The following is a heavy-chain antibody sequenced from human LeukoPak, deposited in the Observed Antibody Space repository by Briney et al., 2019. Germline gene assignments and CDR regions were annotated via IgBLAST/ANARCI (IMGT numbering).Heavy chain of an antibody. CDR1: DFSVGDNY. CDR3: ARGPSGYHST. CDR2: MYSVGTT. D-gene: IGHD5-12*01. V-gene: IGHV3-66*01. Sequence: GGSLRLSCAASDFSVGDNYMTWVRQAPGKGLQWVSLMYSVGTTFYADSVKGRFTMSRDSSKNTLYLQMNSLRVEDTAIYYCARGPSGYHSTGGQGTLVTVSS. J-gene: IGHJ4*02.